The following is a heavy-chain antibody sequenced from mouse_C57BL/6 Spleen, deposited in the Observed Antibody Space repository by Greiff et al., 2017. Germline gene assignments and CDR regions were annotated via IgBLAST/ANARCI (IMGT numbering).Heavy chain of an antibody. V-gene: IGHV5-6*01. CDR3: ARKSDDYDGFDY. CDR1: GFTFSSYG. D-gene: IGHD2-4*01. J-gene: IGHJ2*01. CDR2: ISSGGSYT. Sequence: EVKLMESGGDLVKPGGSLKLSCAASGFTFSSYGMSWVRQTPDKRLEWVATISSGGSYTYYPDSVKGRFTISRDNAKNTLYLQMSSLESEDTAMYYCARKSDDYDGFDYWGQGTTLTVSS.